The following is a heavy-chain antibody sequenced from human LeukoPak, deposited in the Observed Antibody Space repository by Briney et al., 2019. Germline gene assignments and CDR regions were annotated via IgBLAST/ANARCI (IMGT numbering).Heavy chain of an antibody. CDR2: IWYDGSNK. CDR3: ARDQRSSGWYLSSNWFDP. CDR1: GFTFSSYG. J-gene: IGHJ5*02. D-gene: IGHD6-19*01. V-gene: IGHV3-33*01. Sequence: QPGRSLRLSCAASGFTFSSYGMHWVRQAPGKGLEWVAVIWYDGSNKYYADSVKGRFTISKDNSKNTLYLQMNSLRAEDTAVYYCARDQRSSGWYLSSNWFDPWGQGTLVTVSS.